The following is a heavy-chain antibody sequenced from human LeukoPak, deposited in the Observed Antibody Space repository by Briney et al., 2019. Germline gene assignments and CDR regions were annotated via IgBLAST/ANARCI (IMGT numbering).Heavy chain of an antibody. V-gene: IGHV4-4*07. CDR2: IYTSGST. CDR3: ATPAMITFGGVIDAFDI. D-gene: IGHD3-16*01. CDR1: GGSISSYY. J-gene: IGHJ3*02. Sequence: SETLSLTCTVSGGSISSYYWSWIRQSAGKGLEWIGRIYTSGSTNYNPSLKSRVTMSVDTSKNLFSLKLSSVTAADTAVYYCATPAMITFGGVIDAFDIWGQGTMVTVSS.